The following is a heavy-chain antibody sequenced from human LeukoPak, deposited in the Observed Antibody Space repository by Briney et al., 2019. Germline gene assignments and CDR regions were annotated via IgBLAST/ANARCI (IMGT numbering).Heavy chain of an antibody. Sequence: SETLSLTCAVSGGSILTTNWWSWVRQPPGKGLEWIGEVHLSGTSNYNPSLKSRVSMSIDKSKNQLSLKLTSVTAADTAMYYCARESGAFSPFGFWGQGTLVTVSS. V-gene: IGHV4-4*02. CDR3: ARESGAFSPFGF. J-gene: IGHJ4*02. CDR2: VHLSGTS. CDR1: GGSILTTNW. D-gene: IGHD1-26*01.